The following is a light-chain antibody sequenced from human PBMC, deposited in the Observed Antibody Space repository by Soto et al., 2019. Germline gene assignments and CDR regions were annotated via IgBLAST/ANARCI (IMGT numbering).Light chain of an antibody. CDR1: QSVKSSY. CDR2: DAS. CDR3: QQYASSPQT. J-gene: IGKJ1*01. V-gene: IGKV3-20*01. Sequence: PGERATLSCRASQSVKSSYLAWYRQKPGQTPRLLIYDASTRATGIPDRFSGSGSGTDFTLTISGLEPEDFAVYSCQQYASSPQTFGQVTKVEF.